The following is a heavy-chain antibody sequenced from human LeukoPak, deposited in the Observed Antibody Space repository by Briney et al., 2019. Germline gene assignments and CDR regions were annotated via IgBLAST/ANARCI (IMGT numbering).Heavy chain of an antibody. V-gene: IGHV3-11*04. CDR3: ARDDYDRFDY. J-gene: IGHJ4*02. D-gene: IGHD4-17*01. Sequence: LSLTCTVSGGSISSYYWSWIRQAPGKGLEWVSYISSSGSTIYYADSVKGRFTISRDNAKNSLYLQMNSLRAEDTAVYYCARDDYDRFDYWGQGTLVTVSS. CDR1: GGSISSYY. CDR2: ISSSGSTI.